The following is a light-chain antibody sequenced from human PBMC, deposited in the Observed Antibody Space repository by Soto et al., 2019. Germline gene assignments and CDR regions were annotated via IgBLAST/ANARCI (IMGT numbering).Light chain of an antibody. CDR1: QSISNSY. J-gene: IGKJ1*01. CDR3: QQYGTSPWT. CDR2: GAS. V-gene: IGKV3-20*01. Sequence: EIVLTQSPGTLSLSPGERATLSCRASQSISNSYLAWYQQKPGQPPRLLIYGASSRATDITDKFSGSASGTDFSLTIRRLEPEDFAVYYCQQYGTSPWTFGQGTKVEIK.